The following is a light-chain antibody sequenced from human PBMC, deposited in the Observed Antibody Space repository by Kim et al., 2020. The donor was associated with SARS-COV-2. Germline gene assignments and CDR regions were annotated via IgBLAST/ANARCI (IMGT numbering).Light chain of an antibody. Sequence: DIQMTQSPSSLSASVGDRVTITCQASQDITKYLNWYQQISGTAPKLLIHDASNLEKGVPSRFSGSGSGTHFTLTISSLQPEDIATYYCQQYDHLPFTFGQGTKVDIK. CDR1: QDITKY. V-gene: IGKV1-33*01. CDR3: QQYDHLPFT. CDR2: DAS. J-gene: IGKJ3*01.